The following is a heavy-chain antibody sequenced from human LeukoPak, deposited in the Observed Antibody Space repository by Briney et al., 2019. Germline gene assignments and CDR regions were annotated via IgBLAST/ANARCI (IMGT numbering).Heavy chain of an antibody. CDR1: GDSVSSNSAA. J-gene: IGHJ4*02. CDR2: TYYRSKWYN. Sequence: SQTLSLTCANSGDSVSSNSAAWNWIRQSPSRGLEWLGRTYYRSKWYNDYAVSVKSRITINPDTPKNQFSLQLNSVTPEDTAVYYCARDQMVRGVIVYFDYWGQGTLVTVSS. D-gene: IGHD3-10*01. CDR3: ARDQMVRGVIVYFDY. V-gene: IGHV6-1*01.